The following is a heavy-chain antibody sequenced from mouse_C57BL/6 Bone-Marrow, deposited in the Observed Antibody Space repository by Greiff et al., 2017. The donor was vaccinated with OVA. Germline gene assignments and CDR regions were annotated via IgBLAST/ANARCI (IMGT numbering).Heavy chain of an antibody. V-gene: IGHV5-6*01. Sequence: EVQLVESGGDLVKPGGSLKLSCAASGFTFSSYGVSWVRQTPDKRLEWVATISSGGSYTYYPDSVKGRFTISRDNAKNTLYLQMSSLKSEDTAMYYCARHYPWYYFDYWGQGTTRTVSS. J-gene: IGHJ2*01. CDR1: GFTFSSYG. CDR2: ISSGGSYT. CDR3: ARHYPWYYFDY.